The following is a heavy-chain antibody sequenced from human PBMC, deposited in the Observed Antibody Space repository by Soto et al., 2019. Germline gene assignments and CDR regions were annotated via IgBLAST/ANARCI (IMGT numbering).Heavy chain of an antibody. Sequence: QVQLQESGPGLVKPSQTLSLTCTVSGGSISSGDYYWSWIRQPPGKGLEWIGYIYYSGSTYYNPSLKSXXTXSXXTSKNQFSLKLSSVTAADTAVYYCASEPRVSAFDYWGQGTLVTVSS. J-gene: IGHJ4*02. CDR3: ASEPRVSAFDY. CDR2: IYYSGST. CDR1: GGSISSGDYY. V-gene: IGHV4-30-4*01. D-gene: IGHD3-10*01.